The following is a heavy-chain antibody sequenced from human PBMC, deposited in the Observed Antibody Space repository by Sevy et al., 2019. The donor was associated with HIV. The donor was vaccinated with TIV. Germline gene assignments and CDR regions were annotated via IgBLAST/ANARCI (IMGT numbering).Heavy chain of an antibody. CDR1: GFTFSSYA. J-gene: IGHJ6*02. V-gene: IGHV3-23*01. CDR3: AKDLRGSWYHYYYGMDV. CDR2: ISGSGGST. Sequence: GGSLRLSCAASGFTFSSYAMSWVRQAPGKGLEWVSAISGSGGSTYYADSVKGRFTISRDNSKNTLYLQMNSPRAEDTAVYYCAKDLRGSWYHYYYGMDVWGQGTTVTVSS. D-gene: IGHD6-13*01.